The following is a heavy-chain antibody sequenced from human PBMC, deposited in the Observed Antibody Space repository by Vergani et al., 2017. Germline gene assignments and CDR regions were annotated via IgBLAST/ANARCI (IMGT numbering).Heavy chain of an antibody. Sequence: QVQLVQSGAEVKKPGASVKVSCKASGGTFSSYTISWVRQAPGQGIEWMGRIIPILGIANYAQKVQGRVTITADKSTSTAYMELSSLRSEDTAVYYCASSIGPDSSSPQRWGQGTLVTVSS. CDR3: ASSIGPDSSSPQR. V-gene: IGHV1-69*02. CDR2: IIPILGIA. D-gene: IGHD6-6*01. J-gene: IGHJ4*02. CDR1: GGTFSSYT.